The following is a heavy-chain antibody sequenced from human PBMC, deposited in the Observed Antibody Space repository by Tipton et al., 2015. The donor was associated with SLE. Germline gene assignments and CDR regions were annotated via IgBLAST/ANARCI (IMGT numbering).Heavy chain of an antibody. CDR3: ASVPY. CDR1: GYSISSGYY. Sequence: TLSLTCTVSGYSISSGYYWGWIRQPPGKGLEWIGSIYHSGSTYYNPSLKSRVTISVDTSKNRFSLKLSSVTAADTAVYYCASVPYWGQGTLVTVSS. CDR2: IYHSGST. V-gene: IGHV4-38-2*02. J-gene: IGHJ4*02.